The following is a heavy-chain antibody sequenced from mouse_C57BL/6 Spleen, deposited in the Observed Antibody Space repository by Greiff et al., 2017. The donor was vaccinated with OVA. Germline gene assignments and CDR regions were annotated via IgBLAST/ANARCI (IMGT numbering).Heavy chain of an antibody. V-gene: IGHV1-78*01. Sequence: VQVVESDAELVKPGASVKISCKVSGYTFTDHTIHWMKQRPEQGLAWIGYIYPRDGSTKYNEKFKGKAPLTAAKSSSTAYMQLNSRTSEDSAVYFCARGDWSFDYWGQGTTLTVSA. J-gene: IGHJ2*01. D-gene: IGHD3-3*01. CDR1: GYTFTDHT. CDR2: IYPRDGST. CDR3: ARGDWSFDY.